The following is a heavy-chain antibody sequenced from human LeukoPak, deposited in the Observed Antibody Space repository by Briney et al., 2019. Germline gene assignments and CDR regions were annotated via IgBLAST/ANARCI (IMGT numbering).Heavy chain of an antibody. J-gene: IGHJ6*03. Sequence: GASVKVSCKASGYTFTSYDINWVRQATGQGLEWMGWMNPNSGNTGYAQKFQGRVTFTRNTSISTAYMEVSSLKSEDTAVYYCASNSQIWLRSYYMDVWGKGTTVTVSS. V-gene: IGHV1-8*03. D-gene: IGHD5-18*01. CDR2: MNPNSGNT. CDR3: ASNSQIWLRSYYMDV. CDR1: GYTFTSYD.